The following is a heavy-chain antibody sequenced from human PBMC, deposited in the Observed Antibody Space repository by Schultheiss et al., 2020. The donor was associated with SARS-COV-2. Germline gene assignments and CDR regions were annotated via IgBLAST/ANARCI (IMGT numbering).Heavy chain of an antibody. CDR2: IYYSGST. D-gene: IGHD4-17*01. V-gene: IGHV4-59*08. CDR3: ARGTDKNLFGDYVPYYFGMDV. CDR1: GGSISSYY. Sequence: SETLSLTCTVSGGSISSYYWSWIRQPPGKGLEWIGYIYYSGSTNYNPSLKSRVTISVDTSKNQFSLKLSSVTAADTAVYYCARGTDKNLFGDYVPYYFGMDVWGQGTTVTVSS. J-gene: IGHJ6*02.